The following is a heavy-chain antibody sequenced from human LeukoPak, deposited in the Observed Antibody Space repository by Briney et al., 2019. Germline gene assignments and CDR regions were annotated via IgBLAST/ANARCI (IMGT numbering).Heavy chain of an antibody. J-gene: IGHJ4*02. CDR1: GFTFSSYA. CDR2: ISASAGT. D-gene: IGHD4-17*01. V-gene: IGHV3-23*01. Sequence: PGGSLRLSCAASGFTFSSYAMSWVRQGPGKGLEWVSSISASAGTYYANSVKGRSTISRDNSKNTLYLQMNSLRAEDTAVYYCARLRIPNMHCFDKWGQGTLVTVSS. CDR3: ARLRIPNMHCFDK.